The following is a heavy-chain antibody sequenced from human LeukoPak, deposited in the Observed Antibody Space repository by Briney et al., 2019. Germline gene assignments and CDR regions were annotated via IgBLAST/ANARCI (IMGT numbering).Heavy chain of an antibody. CDR1: GFTFITYA. V-gene: IGHV3-23*01. CDR2: ISDSGGST. D-gene: IGHD3-16*01. Sequence: GGSLRLSCAASGFTFITYAMIWVRQAPGKGLECVSAISDSGGSTYYADSVKGRFTISRDNSKNTLYVQMNSLRAEDTAVYYCAKALRSGVYGIGNFDFWGLGTVVTVSS. CDR3: AKALRSGVYGIGNFDF. J-gene: IGHJ4*02.